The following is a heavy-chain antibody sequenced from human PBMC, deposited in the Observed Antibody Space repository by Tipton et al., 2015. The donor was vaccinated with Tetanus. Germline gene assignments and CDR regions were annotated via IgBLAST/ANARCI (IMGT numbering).Heavy chain of an antibody. CDR2: IKEDGSDT. CDR3: ARDAGRRYGLDL. Sequence: SLRLSCVVSGFIFNDYSMTWVRQAPGRGLEWVANIKEDGSDTQYVDYVKGRFTISRDSAKNSLDLQMDGLRVEDAAVYYCARDAGRRYGLDLWGQGTTVTVPS. V-gene: IGHV3-7*01. CDR1: GFIFNDYS. J-gene: IGHJ6*02.